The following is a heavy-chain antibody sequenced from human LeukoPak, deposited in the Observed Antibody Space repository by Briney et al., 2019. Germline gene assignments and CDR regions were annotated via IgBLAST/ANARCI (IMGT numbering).Heavy chain of an antibody. Sequence: SETLSLTCAVYGGSFSGYYWSWIRQPPGKGLEWIGEINHSGSTNYNPSLKSRVTISVDTSKNQFSLKLSSVTAADTAVYYCASTVTTEMIDYWGQGTLVTVSS. CDR2: INHSGST. J-gene: IGHJ4*02. V-gene: IGHV4-34*01. D-gene: IGHD4-17*01. CDR3: ASTVTTEMIDY. CDR1: GGSFSGYY.